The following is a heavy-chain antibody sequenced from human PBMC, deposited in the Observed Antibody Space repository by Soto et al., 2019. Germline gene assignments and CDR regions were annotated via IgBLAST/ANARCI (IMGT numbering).Heavy chain of an antibody. V-gene: IGHV3-9*01. D-gene: IGHD2-2*01. J-gene: IGHJ4*02. Sequence: EVQLVESGGGLVQPGRSLRLSCVASGFTFDDYAMHWVRQAPGKGLEWASGISWNRGGIGCADSVKGRFTISRDNAKNSLYLQMNSLRAEDTALYYCAKDTQIVVVPAAMASHFDYWGQGTLVTVSS. CDR3: AKDTQIVVVPAAMASHFDY. CDR1: GFTFDDYA. CDR2: ISWNRGGI.